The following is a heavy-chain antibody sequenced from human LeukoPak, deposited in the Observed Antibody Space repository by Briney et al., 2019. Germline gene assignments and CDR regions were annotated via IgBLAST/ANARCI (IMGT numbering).Heavy chain of an antibody. CDR3: ARALGGVWGSYRQDY. CDR1: GGSISSYY. CDR2: INHSGST. D-gene: IGHD3-16*02. J-gene: IGHJ4*02. Sequence: SETLSLTCTVSGGSISSYYWSWIRQPPGKGLEWIGEINHSGSTNYNPSLKSRVTVSVDTSKNQFSLKLSSVTAADTAVYYCARALGGVWGSYRQDYWGQGTLVTVSS. V-gene: IGHV4-34*01.